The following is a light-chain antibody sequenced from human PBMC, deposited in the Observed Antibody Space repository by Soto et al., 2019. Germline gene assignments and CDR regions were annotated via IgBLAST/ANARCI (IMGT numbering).Light chain of an antibody. CDR3: QQRSNWPLT. CDR1: QSVSSY. Sequence: EIVLTQSPATLSLSPGESATLSCRASQSVSSYLAWYQQKPGQAPRLLIYAASNRATGVPARFSGSWSGTDFTLTISSLEPEDFAVYYCQQRSNWPLTFGGGTKVEIK. V-gene: IGKV3-11*01. CDR2: AAS. J-gene: IGKJ4*01.